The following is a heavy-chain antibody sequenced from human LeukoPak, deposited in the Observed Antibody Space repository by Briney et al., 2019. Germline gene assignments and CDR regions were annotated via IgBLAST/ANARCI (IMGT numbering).Heavy chain of an antibody. CDR2: ISSSSSYI. Sequence: PGGSLRLSCAASGSTFSSYSMNWVRQAPGKGLEWVSSISSSSSYIYYADSVKGRFTISRDNAKNSLYLQMNSLRAEDTAVYYCARSDSSGYRIAEYFQHWGQGTLVTVSS. CDR3: ARSDSSGYRIAEYFQH. CDR1: GSTFSSYS. V-gene: IGHV3-21*01. J-gene: IGHJ1*01. D-gene: IGHD3-22*01.